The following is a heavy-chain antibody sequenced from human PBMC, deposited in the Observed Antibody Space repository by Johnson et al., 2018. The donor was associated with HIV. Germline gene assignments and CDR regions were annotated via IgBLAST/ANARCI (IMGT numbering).Heavy chain of an antibody. V-gene: IGHV3-23*04. D-gene: IGHD5-18*01. CDR2: ISSSGGDT. Sequence: VQLVESGGGLVQPGGSLRLSCAASGFTFSNYAMTWVRQVAGKGLEWVSAISSSGGDTYSADSVEGRFSVSRDNSKNILYLQMSSLRAEDTAVYYCAREGTGYTSDAFDIWGQGTMVTVSS. J-gene: IGHJ3*02. CDR3: AREGTGYTSDAFDI. CDR1: GFTFSNYA.